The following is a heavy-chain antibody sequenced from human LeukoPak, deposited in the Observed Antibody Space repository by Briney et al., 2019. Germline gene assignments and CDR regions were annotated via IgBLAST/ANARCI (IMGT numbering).Heavy chain of an antibody. V-gene: IGHV1-2*02. Sequence: ASVKVSCKASGYTFTGYYMHWVRQAPGQGLEWMGWINPNSGGTDYAQKFQGRVTMTRDTSISTAYMELSRLRSDDTAVYYCARAGSIAARHFDYWGQGTLVTVSS. CDR2: INPNSGGT. CDR3: ARAGSIAARHFDY. J-gene: IGHJ4*02. CDR1: GYTFTGYY. D-gene: IGHD6-6*01.